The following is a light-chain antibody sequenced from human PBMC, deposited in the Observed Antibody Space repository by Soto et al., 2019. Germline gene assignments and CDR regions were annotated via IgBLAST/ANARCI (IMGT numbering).Light chain of an antibody. V-gene: IGKV1-12*01. Sequence: DIQMTQSPSSVSASVGDRVTITCRASQRISSWLAWYQQKPGATPKLLIYSASSLESGVPSRFSGSGSGTDFTLTISSLQPEDFATYYCQQTNSLPITFGQGTRLEIK. CDR2: SAS. CDR1: QRISSW. CDR3: QQTNSLPIT. J-gene: IGKJ5*01.